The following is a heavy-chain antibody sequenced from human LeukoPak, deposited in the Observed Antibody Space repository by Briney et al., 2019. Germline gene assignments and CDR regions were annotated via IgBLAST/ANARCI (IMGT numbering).Heavy chain of an antibody. V-gene: IGHV4-59*12. Sequence: SETLSLTCTVSGGSISSYYWSWIRQPPGKGLEWIGYIYYSGSTNYNPSLKSRVTISVDTSKNQFSLKLSSVTAADTAVYYCARGPLAALDPWGQGTLVTVSS. CDR2: IYYSGST. D-gene: IGHD6-13*01. CDR3: ARGPLAALDP. J-gene: IGHJ5*02. CDR1: GGSISSYY.